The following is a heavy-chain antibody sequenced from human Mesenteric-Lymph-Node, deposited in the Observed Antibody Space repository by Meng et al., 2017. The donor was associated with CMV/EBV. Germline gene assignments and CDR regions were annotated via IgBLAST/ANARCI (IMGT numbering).Heavy chain of an antibody. V-gene: IGHV1-2*06. D-gene: IGHD3-9*01. CDR2: IHPKXGGR. CDR3: XRDRDTDWYSPFDY. CDR1: GYTFLDYY. Sequence: VQXXQSGAEVKKPGASVXVSCKASGYTFLDYYINWVRXXPGKGLXXMGRIHPKXGGRSYAQNFQGXVTMTRXTSINTAYMEVNXXXSDDTAMYXXXRDRDTDWYSPFDYWGPGTLVTVSS. J-gene: IGHJ4*02.